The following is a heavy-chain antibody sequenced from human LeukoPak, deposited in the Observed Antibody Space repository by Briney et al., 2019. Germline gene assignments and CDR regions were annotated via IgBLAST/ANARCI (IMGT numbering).Heavy chain of an antibody. Sequence: SVKVSCKVSGGIYRITAITWVRQAPGQGLEWMGGIIPMSTTANYAQKFQGRVTITRDDSTSAAYMEVSSLRSEDTALYYCATYGGNTAEYFQHWGQGTLVTVSS. CDR1: GGIYRITA. CDR3: ATYGGNTAEYFQH. J-gene: IGHJ1*01. CDR2: IIPMSTTA. D-gene: IGHD4-23*01. V-gene: IGHV1-69*05.